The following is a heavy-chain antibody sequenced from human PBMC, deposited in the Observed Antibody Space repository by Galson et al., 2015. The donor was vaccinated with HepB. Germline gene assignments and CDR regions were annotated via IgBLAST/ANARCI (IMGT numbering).Heavy chain of an antibody. CDR1: GYSFTDYW. Sequence: QSGAEVKKPGESVKISCKGSGYSFTDYWIAWVRQMPGKGLELMGMIYPGDSDTRYSPSFQGQVTISADKSISTAYLQWTSLKASDSAMYYCAKRLVWANWFDPWGQGTLVTVSS. CDR3: AKRLVWANWFDP. J-gene: IGHJ5*02. D-gene: IGHD5/OR15-5a*01. V-gene: IGHV5-51*01. CDR2: IYPGDSDT.